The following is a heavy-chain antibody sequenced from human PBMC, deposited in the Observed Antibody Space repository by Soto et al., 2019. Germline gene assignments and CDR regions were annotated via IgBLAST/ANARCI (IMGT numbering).Heavy chain of an antibody. J-gene: IGHJ5*02. CDR3: AREKGYCSRTTCYNWFDP. D-gene: IGHD2-2*01. V-gene: IGHV1-69*01. CDR1: GGTLSNYA. CDR2: IIPIFGTA. Sequence: QVQLVQSGAEVKKPGSTVMVSCKASGGTLSNYAISWVRQAPGQGLEWMGGIIPIFGTANYAQKFQGRVTISADESTSTAYMELNSLRSEDTAVYYCAREKGYCSRTTCYNWFDPWGKGTLVTVSS.